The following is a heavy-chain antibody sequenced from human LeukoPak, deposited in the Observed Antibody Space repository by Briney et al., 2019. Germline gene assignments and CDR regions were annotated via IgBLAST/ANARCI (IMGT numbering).Heavy chain of an antibody. J-gene: IGHJ4*02. CDR3: ARSRYCSGGSCYLGRLDY. V-gene: IGHV4-34*01. CDR1: GGSFSGYY. CDR2: IYYSGST. Sequence: PSETLSLTCAVYGGSFSGYYWRWIRQPPGKGLEWIGSIYYSGSTYYNPSLKSRVTISVDTSKNQFSLKLSSVTAADTAVYYCARSRYCSGGSCYLGRLDYWGQGTLVTVSS. D-gene: IGHD2-15*01.